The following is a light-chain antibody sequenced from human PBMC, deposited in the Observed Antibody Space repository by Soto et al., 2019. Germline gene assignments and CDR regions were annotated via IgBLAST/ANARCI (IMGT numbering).Light chain of an antibody. CDR2: IEGSGSF. Sequence: QSVLTQSSSASASLGSSVKLTCTLSSGHNNYIIAWHQQQPGKAPGYLMKIEGSGSFNKGSGVPDRVSGYRSGTDRYLTISNVQFDDEADYYCETWDSNAWVFGGGTQLTVL. V-gene: IGLV4-60*02. CDR1: SGHNNYI. J-gene: IGLJ3*02. CDR3: ETWDSNAWV.